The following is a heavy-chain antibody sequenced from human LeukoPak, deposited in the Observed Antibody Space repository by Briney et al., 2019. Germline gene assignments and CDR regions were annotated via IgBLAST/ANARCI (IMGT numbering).Heavy chain of an antibody. CDR3: ARHYGSGSYSNPVYYYMDV. J-gene: IGHJ6*03. CDR1: GGSISSSSYY. CDR2: INHSGST. V-gene: IGHV4-39*01. Sequence: KSSETLSLTCTVSGGSISSSSYYWGWIRQPPGKGLEWIGEINHSGSTNYNPSLKSRVTISVDTSKNQFSLKLSSVTAADTAVYYCARHYGSGSYSNPVYYYMDVWGKGTTVTISS. D-gene: IGHD3-10*01.